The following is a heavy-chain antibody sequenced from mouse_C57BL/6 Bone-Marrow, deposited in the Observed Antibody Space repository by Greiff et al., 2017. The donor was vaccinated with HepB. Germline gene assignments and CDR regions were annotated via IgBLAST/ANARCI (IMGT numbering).Heavy chain of an antibody. CDR1: GYTFTSYW. CDR2: INPSSGYT. Sequence: VQLKESGAELAKPGASVKLSCKASGYTFTSYWMHWVKQRPGQGLEWIGYINPSSGYTKYNQKFKDKATLNADKSSSTAYMQLSSLTYEDSAVYYCASDYYGSPPFAYWGQGTLVTVSA. J-gene: IGHJ3*01. D-gene: IGHD1-1*01. CDR3: ASDYYGSPPFAY. V-gene: IGHV1-7*01.